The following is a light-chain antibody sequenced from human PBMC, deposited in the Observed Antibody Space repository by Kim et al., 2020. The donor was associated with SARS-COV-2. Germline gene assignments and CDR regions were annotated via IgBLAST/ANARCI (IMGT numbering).Light chain of an antibody. CDR1: SSNIGSNN. J-gene: IGLJ3*02. CDR2: SKN. CDR3: STWDDSLNAWV. V-gene: IGLV1-44*01. Sequence: QSVLTQPPSASGTPGQRVTISCSGGSSNIGSNNVNWYLQLPGSAPKVLIYSKNQRPSGVPDRFSASKSGTSASLAISGLQSEDEADYYCSTWDDSLNAWVFGGGTQLTVL.